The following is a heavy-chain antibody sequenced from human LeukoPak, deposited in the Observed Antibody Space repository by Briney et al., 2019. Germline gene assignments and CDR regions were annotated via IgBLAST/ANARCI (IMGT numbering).Heavy chain of an antibody. D-gene: IGHD3-16*01. Sequence: ASVKVSCKVSGYTLTELSMHWVRQAPGKGLEWMGGFDPEDGETIYAQKFQGRVTMTEDTSTDTAYMELSSLRSDDTAVYYCARDGTVWGRNHYYYYGMDVWGQGTTVTVSS. CDR2: FDPEDGET. V-gene: IGHV1-24*01. CDR3: ARDGTVWGRNHYYYYGMDV. J-gene: IGHJ6*02. CDR1: GYTLTELS.